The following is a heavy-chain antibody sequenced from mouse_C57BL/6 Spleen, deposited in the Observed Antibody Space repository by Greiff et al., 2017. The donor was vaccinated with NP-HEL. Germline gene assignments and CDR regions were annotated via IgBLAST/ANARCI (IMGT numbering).Heavy chain of an antibody. Sequence: EVQLKESGPGMVKPSQSLSLTCTVTGYSITSGYDWHWIRHFPGNKLEWMGYISYSGSTNYNPSLKSRISITHDTSKNHFFLKLNSVTTEDTATYYCARDGLDSSGYVRFAYWGQGTLVTVSA. J-gene: IGHJ3*01. CDR1: GYSITSGYD. D-gene: IGHD3-2*02. V-gene: IGHV3-1*01. CDR3: ARDGLDSSGYVRFAY. CDR2: ISYSGST.